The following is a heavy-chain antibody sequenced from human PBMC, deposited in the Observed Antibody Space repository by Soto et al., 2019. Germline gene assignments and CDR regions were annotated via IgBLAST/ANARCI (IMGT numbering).Heavy chain of an antibody. J-gene: IGHJ5*02. CDR3: ARETSSDHNWFDP. CDR2: IIPIFGTA. Sequence: SVKVSCKASGGTFSSYAISWVRQAPGQGLEWMGGIIPIFGTANYAQKFQGRVTITADESTSTAYMELSSLRSEDTAVYYCARETSSDHNWFDPWGQGTLVTVSS. V-gene: IGHV1-69*13. CDR1: GGTFSSYA. D-gene: IGHD6-19*01.